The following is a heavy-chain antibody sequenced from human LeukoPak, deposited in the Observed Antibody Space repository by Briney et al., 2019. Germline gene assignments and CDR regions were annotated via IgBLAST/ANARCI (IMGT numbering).Heavy chain of an antibody. D-gene: IGHD1-14*01. V-gene: IGHV3-30*02. CDR3: AKDSRNLPFDY. J-gene: IGHJ4*02. Sequence: QPGGSLRLSCAASGFTFSGSGMHWVRQAPGKGLEWVAFIRSDGSNKYYADSVKGRFTISRDNSKNTLYQQMNSLRAEDTAVYYCAKDSRNLPFDYWGQGTLVTVSS. CDR1: GFTFSGSG. CDR2: IRSDGSNK.